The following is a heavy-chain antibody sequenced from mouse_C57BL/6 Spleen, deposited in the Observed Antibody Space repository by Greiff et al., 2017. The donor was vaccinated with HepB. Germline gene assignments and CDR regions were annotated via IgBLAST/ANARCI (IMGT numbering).Heavy chain of an antibody. CDR1: GFTFSDYY. D-gene: IGHD1-1*01. CDR2: INYDGSST. CDR3: ARITTVVATRYCDV. J-gene: IGHJ1*03. Sequence: EVHLVESEGGLVQPGSSMKLSCTASGFTFSDYYMAWVRQVPEKGLEWVANINYDGSSTYYLDSLKSRFIISRDNAKNILYLQMSSLKSEDTATYYCARITTVVATRYCDVWGTGTTVTVSS. V-gene: IGHV5-16*01.